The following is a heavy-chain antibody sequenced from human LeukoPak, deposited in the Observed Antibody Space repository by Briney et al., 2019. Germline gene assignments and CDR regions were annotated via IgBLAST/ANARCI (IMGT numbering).Heavy chain of an antibody. Sequence: PSETLSLTCTVSGGSISGYYWSWIRQPPGKGLEWIGEINHSGSTNYNPSLKSRVTISVDTSKNQFSLKLSSVTAADTAVYYCARVGVTGSSWTDAFDIWGQGTMVTVSS. V-gene: IGHV4-34*01. CDR1: GGSISGYY. CDR2: INHSGST. CDR3: ARVGVTGSSWTDAFDI. D-gene: IGHD6-13*01. J-gene: IGHJ3*02.